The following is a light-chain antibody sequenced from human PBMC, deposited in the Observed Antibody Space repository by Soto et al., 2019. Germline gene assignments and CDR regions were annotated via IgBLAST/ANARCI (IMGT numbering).Light chain of an antibody. V-gene: IGLV1-40*01. Sequence: QSVLTQPPSVSEAPGQRVTISCTGSSSNIGAGYEAHWYQQVPGTAPKLLIYENNNRPSGVPDRFSGSKSGTSASLAITGLQAKDEAEYYCKSYDSSLSGYVFGTGTKLTVL. CDR1: SSNIGAGYE. CDR2: ENN. CDR3: KSYDSSLSGYV. J-gene: IGLJ1*01.